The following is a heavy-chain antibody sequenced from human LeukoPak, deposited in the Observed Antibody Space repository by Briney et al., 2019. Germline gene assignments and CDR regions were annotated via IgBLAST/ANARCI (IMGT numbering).Heavy chain of an antibody. J-gene: IGHJ3*02. V-gene: IGHV4-39*07. CDR3: ARGWVTGAFDI. CDR1: GGSISSTNYY. CDR2: IYYSGST. Sequence: SETLSLTCTVSGGSISSTNYYWGWIRQPPGKGLEWIGSIYYSGSTYYNPSLKSRVTISVDTSKNQFSLKLSSVTAADTAVYYCARGWVTGAFDIWGQGTMVTVSS. D-gene: IGHD5-18*01.